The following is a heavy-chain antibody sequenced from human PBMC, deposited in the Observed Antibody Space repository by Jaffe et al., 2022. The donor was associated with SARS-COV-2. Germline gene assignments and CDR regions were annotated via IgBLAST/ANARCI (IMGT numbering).Heavy chain of an antibody. CDR2: IYTSGST. V-gene: IGHV4-61*02. Sequence: QVQLQESGPGLVKPSQTLSLTCTVSGGSISSGSYYWSWIRQPAGKGLEWIGRIYTSGSTNYNPSLKSRVTISVDTSKNQFSLKLSSVTAADTAVYYCARDYGDFLLRRGDYSYYGMDVWGQGTTVTVSS. CDR3: ARDYGDFLLRRGDYSYYGMDV. D-gene: IGHD4-17*01. CDR1: GGSISSGSYY. J-gene: IGHJ6*02.